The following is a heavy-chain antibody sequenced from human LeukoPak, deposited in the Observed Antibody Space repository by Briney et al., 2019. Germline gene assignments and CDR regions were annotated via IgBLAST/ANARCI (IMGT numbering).Heavy chain of an antibody. CDR3: ARDRYYTLDY. V-gene: IGHV3-30*04. J-gene: IGHJ4*02. CDR1: EFTFSSNA. D-gene: IGHD3-3*01. CDR2: ISYDGSNK. Sequence: PGGSLRLSCAASEFTFSSNAMHWVRQAPGKGLEWVTIISYDGSNKYYADSVKGRFTISRDNSKNTLYLQMNSLRAEDTAVYYCARDRYYTLDYWGQGTLVTVSS.